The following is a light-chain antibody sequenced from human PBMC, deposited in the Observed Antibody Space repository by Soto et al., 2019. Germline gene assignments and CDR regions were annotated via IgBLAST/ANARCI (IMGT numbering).Light chain of an antibody. CDR3: AAWDDSLKEV. J-gene: IGLJ3*02. CDR2: GND. CDR1: SSNIGRNT. Sequence: QSVLTQPPSASVTPGQRVTIPCSGSSSNIGRNTVNWYQQLPGTAPKLLIYGNDQRPSGVPDRFSGSKSGTSASLAISGLQSEDEADYYCAAWDDSLKEVFGGGTKLTVL. V-gene: IGLV1-44*01.